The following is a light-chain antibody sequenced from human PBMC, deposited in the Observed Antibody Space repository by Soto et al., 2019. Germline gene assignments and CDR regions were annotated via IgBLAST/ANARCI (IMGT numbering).Light chain of an antibody. J-gene: IGKJ2*01. Sequence: AIQMTQSPPSLSASVGDRVIITCRASQDIRVDVGWLQQRPGHAPYLLNYAASTLHTGVPYTFTGSGSGPYFTLTSNDLQPEDVATYFFLKEYDFPYTFGQGTKLEI. CDR3: LKEYDFPYT. V-gene: IGKV1-6*01. CDR2: AAS. CDR1: QDIRVD.